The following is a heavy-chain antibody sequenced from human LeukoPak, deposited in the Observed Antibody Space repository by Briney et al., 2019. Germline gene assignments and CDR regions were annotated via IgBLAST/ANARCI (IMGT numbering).Heavy chain of an antibody. Sequence: PGGSLRLSCAASGFTFSSYSMNWVRQAPGKGLEWVSYISSSSSTIYYADSVKGRFTISRDNAKNSLYLQMNSLRAEDTAVYYCARVTATVTDDYYYYYMDVWGKGTTVTVSS. CDR1: GFTFSSYS. V-gene: IGHV3-48*01. CDR2: ISSSSSTI. CDR3: ARVTATVTDDYYYYYMDV. J-gene: IGHJ6*03. D-gene: IGHD4-17*01.